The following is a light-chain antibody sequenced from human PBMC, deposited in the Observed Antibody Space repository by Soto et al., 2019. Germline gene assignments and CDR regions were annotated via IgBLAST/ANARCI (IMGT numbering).Light chain of an antibody. V-gene: IGKV3-11*01. CDR3: QQRSNWPPEIT. CDR2: DAS. Sequence: DIVLAQSPATLSLSPGGRATLSCRASRSFSISLAWYQQKPGQAPRLLIYDASNRATGVPARFSGSGSGTDFTLTVSSLEPEDFALYYCQQRSNWPPEITFGQGTRLEIK. J-gene: IGKJ5*01. CDR1: RSFSIS.